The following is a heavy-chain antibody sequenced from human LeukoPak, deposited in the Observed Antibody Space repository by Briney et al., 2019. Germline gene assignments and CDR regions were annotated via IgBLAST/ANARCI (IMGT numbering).Heavy chain of an antibody. D-gene: IGHD3-10*01. CDR1: GGSFSGYY. J-gene: IGHJ5*02. CDR3: ARDSRIYGSGSYFVADDWNFDR. V-gene: IGHV4-34*01. Sequence: SETLSLTCAVYGGSFSGYYWSWIRQPPGKGLEWIGEINHSGSTNYNPSLRSRVTISVDTSKNQFSLKLSSVTAADTAVYYCARDSRIYGSGSYFVADDWNFDRWGQGTLVTVSS. CDR2: INHSGST.